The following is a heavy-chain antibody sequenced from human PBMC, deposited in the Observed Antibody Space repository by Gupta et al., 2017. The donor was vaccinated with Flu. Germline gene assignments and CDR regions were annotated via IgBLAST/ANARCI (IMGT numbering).Heavy chain of an antibody. D-gene: IGHD1-26*01. V-gene: IGHV3-23*01. CDR3: AKDQAPLVGASDY. Sequence: HQAQVWGMACVSTISGSGDNTYNADTVKGRFTNSRDNSNNSLFLQMNSLRAEDTAVYYCAKDQAPLVGASDYWGQGTLVTVSS. J-gene: IGHJ4*02. CDR2: ISGSGDNT.